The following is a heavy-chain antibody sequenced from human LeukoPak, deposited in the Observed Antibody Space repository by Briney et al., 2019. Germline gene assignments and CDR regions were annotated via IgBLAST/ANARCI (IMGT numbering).Heavy chain of an antibody. D-gene: IGHD3-3*01. CDR2: IYYSGST. J-gene: IGHJ4*02. Sequence: NPSETLSLTCTVSGGSISSGGYYWSWIRQHPGKGLEWIGYIYYSGSTYYNPSLKSRVTISVDRSKNQFSLKLSSVTAADTAVYYCARERYDFWSGYPNYYFDYWGQGTLVTVSS. CDR3: ARERYDFWSGYPNYYFDY. V-gene: IGHV4-31*03. CDR1: GGSISSGGYY.